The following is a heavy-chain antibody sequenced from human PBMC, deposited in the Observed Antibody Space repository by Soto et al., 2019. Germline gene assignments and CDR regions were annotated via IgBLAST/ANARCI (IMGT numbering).Heavy chain of an antibody. D-gene: IGHD3-22*01. Sequence: EVQLLESGGGLVQPGGSLRLSCAASGFTFSSYAMSWVRQAPGKGLEWVSGISGSGGNTYYADSVKGRFTISRDNCKNTLYLQMNSLRAEDTAVYYCAKDRFRVTMIVADYWGQGTLVTVSS. V-gene: IGHV3-23*01. CDR1: GFTFSSYA. CDR2: ISGSGGNT. CDR3: AKDRFRVTMIVADY. J-gene: IGHJ4*02.